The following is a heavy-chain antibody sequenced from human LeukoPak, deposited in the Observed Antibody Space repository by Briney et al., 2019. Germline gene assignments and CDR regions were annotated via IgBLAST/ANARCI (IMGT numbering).Heavy chain of an antibody. D-gene: IGHD2-2*01. CDR3: STWPTPTCYRGDY. V-gene: IGHV3-15*01. CDR2: IKSKTAGGTT. Sequence: GGSLRLSCAASGFTFSNAWMSWVRQAPGKGLEWVGRIKSKTAGGTTDYAAPVKGRFTISRDDSKNTLYLQMKSLKTEDTAVYYCSTWPTPTCYRGDYWGQGTLVTVSS. J-gene: IGHJ4*02. CDR1: GFTFSNAW.